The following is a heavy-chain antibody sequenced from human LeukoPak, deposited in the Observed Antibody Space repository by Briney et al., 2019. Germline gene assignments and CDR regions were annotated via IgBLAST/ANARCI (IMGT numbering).Heavy chain of an antibody. Sequence: PSETLSLTCTVSGGSISSSSYYWGWIRQPSGKGLEWIGSIYYSGSTYYNPSLKSRVTISVDTSKNQFSLKLSSVTAADTAVYYCARHEYSSGPSPDYWGQGTLVTVSS. V-gene: IGHV4-39*01. D-gene: IGHD6-19*01. J-gene: IGHJ4*02. CDR3: ARHEYSSGPSPDY. CDR1: GGSISSSSYY. CDR2: IYYSGST.